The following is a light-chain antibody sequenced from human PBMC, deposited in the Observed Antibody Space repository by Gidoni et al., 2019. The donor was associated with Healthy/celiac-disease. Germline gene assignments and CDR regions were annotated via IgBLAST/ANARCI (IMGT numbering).Light chain of an antibody. Sequence: EIVMTQSPATLSVSPGERATLSCRARQSVRSNLAWYKQKPGQAPRLLIYGASTRATGIPARFSGSGSGTEFTLTISSLQSEDFAVYYCQQYNKWPRTFGQGTKVEIK. V-gene: IGKV3-15*01. J-gene: IGKJ1*01. CDR2: GAS. CDR3: QQYNKWPRT. CDR1: QSVRSN.